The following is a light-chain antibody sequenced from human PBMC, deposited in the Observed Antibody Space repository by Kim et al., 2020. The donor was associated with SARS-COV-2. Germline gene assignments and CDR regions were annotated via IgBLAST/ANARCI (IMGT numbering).Light chain of an antibody. V-gene: IGLV6-57*01. CDR2: EDH. CDR3: QSYDDNIWV. J-gene: IGLJ3*02. CDR1: SGSIVRDF. Sequence: GQTVIISCTRSSGSIVRDFVQWFQQRPGSSPTTVIYEDHKRPSGVPDRFSGSVDSSSNSASLTISGLRTEDEADYYCQSYDDNIWVFGGGTKLTVL.